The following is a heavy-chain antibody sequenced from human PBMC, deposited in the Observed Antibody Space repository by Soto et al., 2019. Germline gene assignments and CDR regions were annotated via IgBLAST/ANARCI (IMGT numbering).Heavy chain of an antibody. CDR2: INHSGST. J-gene: IGHJ4*02. Sequence: SETLSLTCAVYGGSFSYFYWTWIRQPPGKGLEWIGEINHSGSTNYNPSLKSRVAISVDTSKNQFSLNLTSVTAADTAVYYCGPRGAVADPRGYWGQGTLVTVSS. V-gene: IGHV4-34*01. D-gene: IGHD6-19*01. CDR1: GGSFSYFY. CDR3: GPRGAVADPRGY.